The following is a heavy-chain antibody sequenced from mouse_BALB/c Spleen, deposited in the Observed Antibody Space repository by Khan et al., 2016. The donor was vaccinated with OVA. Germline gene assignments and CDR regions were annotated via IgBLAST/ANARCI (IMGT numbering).Heavy chain of an antibody. CDR2: IHTDNGNT. Sequence: VQLQQSGAELMKPGASVKMSCKASGFTFTNYYIHWVKKSPGQGLEWIGWIHTDNGNTKYAQKFQGKATITADKSSNTAYLHFSNLTSEDTAVYDCARNGYCGWFAYWGQGTLVTVSA. J-gene: IGHJ3*01. D-gene: IGHD2-3*01. CDR3: ARNGYCGWFAY. V-gene: IGHV14-1*02. CDR1: GFTFTNYY.